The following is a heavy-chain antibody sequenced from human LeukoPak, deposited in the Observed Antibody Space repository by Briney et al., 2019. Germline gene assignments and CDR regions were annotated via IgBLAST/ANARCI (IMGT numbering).Heavy chain of an antibody. CDR2: INPNSGGT. CDR3: ARVGTYYYDSSGHYYYYYYMDV. V-gene: IGHV1-2*02. Sequence: ASVKVSCTASGYTFTGYYMHWVRQAPGQGLEWMGWINPNSGGTNYAQKFQGRVTMTRDTSISTAYMELSRLRSDDTAVYYCARVGTYYYDSSGHYYYYYYMDVWGKGTTVTVSS. J-gene: IGHJ6*03. CDR1: GYTFTGYY. D-gene: IGHD3-22*01.